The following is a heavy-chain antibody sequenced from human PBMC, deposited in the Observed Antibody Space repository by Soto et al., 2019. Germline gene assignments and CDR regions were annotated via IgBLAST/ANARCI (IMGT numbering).Heavy chain of an antibody. CDR3: ARLNGYCVSTNCHGYYGMDV. J-gene: IGHJ6*02. Sequence: SETLSLTCPVSGGSVSSNIYSWGWIRQSPGKGLEWIGTIYSSENTYYNPSLLSRVTISVDTSKNEFSLRLSSVTAADTAVYYCARLNGYCVSTNCHGYYGMDVWGQGTTVTVSS. D-gene: IGHD2-2*03. V-gene: IGHV4-39*01. CDR2: IYSSENT. CDR1: GGSVSSNIYS.